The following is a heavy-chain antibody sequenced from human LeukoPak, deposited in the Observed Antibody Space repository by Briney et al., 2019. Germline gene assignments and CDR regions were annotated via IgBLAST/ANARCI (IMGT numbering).Heavy chain of an antibody. CDR1: GGSISSGDYY. Sequence: SETLSLTCTVPGGSISSGDYYWSWLRQPPGKGLEWIGYIYYSGSTYYNPSLESRVTISVDTSKNQFSLKLSSVAAADTAVYYCARAYGGNSFGYWGQGTLVTVSS. D-gene: IGHD4-23*01. V-gene: IGHV4-30-4*01. CDR3: ARAYGGNSFGY. CDR2: IYYSGST. J-gene: IGHJ4*02.